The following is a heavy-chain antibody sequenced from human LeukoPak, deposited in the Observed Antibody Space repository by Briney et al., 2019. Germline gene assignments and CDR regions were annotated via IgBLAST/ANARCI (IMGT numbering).Heavy chain of an antibody. CDR3: ARDFGDDAFDI. J-gene: IGHJ3*02. CDR1: GFTFSSYE. CDR2: ISSSGSTI. V-gene: IGHV3-48*03. D-gene: IGHD3-10*01. Sequence: GGSLRPSCAASGFTFSSYEMNWVRQAPGKGLEWVSYISSSGSTIYYADSVKGRFTISRDNAKNSLYLQMNSLRAEDTAVYYCARDFGDDAFDIWGQGTMVTVSS.